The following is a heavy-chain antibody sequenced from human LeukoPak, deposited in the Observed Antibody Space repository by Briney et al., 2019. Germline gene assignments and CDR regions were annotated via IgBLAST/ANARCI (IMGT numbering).Heavy chain of an antibody. J-gene: IGHJ4*02. CDR1: GFTFSDYW. V-gene: IGHV3-74*01. CDR2: INSDGSIT. Sequence: TGGSLRLSCAASGFTFSDYWMHWVRQAPGKGLEWVSRINSDGSITTDADSVKGRFTISRDNAKNTLYLQMNSLRAEDTGVYYCARDLVVTATYWGQGTLVTVSS. D-gene: IGHD2-21*02. CDR3: ARDLVVTATY.